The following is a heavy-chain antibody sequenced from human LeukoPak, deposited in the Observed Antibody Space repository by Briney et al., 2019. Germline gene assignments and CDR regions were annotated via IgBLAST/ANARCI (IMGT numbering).Heavy chain of an antibody. D-gene: IGHD4-17*01. J-gene: IGHJ3*02. CDR3: ARDRAVTTGDAFEI. V-gene: IGHV3-21*01. CDR1: GFTFGSYS. Sequence: TGRSLRLSCAASGFTFGSYSMNWVRQAPGKGREWGSSISSSSAYIHYADSVKGRFTISRDNAENSLYLKMDSLRAEDTAVYYCARDRAVTTGDAFEIWGQGTMVTVSS. CDR2: ISSSSAYI.